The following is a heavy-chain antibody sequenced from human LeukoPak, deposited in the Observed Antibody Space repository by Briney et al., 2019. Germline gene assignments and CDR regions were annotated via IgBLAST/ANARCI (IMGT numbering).Heavy chain of an antibody. CDR3: ARDWSMTTLDY. D-gene: IGHD4-17*01. CDR2: INPNSGGT. Sequence: ASVKVSCKASGYTFIGYYMHWVRQASGQGLEWMGRINPNSGGTDYAQKFQGRVTMTRDSSISIAYLEFSSLRSDDTAVYYCARDWSMTTLDYWGQGTLVTVSS. V-gene: IGHV1-2*06. CDR1: GYTFIGYY. J-gene: IGHJ4*02.